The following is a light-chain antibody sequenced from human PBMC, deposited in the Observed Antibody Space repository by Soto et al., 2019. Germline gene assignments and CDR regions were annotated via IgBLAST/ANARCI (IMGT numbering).Light chain of an antibody. Sequence: QSLVSQAPSVSGSPGEAVTISCAGSSSAFSSYNRVCWYHRPPGTGTKLIIYEVNNRPSGVPDRFSGYKYRNTASLTISGLQADDDAEYYCSLYTTGSTYVLGTGTTVTVL. CDR2: EVN. J-gene: IGLJ1*01. CDR1: SSAFSSYNR. V-gene: IGLV2-18*01. CDR3: SLYTTGSTYV.